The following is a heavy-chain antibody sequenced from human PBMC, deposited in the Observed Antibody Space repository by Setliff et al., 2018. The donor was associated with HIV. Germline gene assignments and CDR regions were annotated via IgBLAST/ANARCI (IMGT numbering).Heavy chain of an antibody. CDR3: AKDRTGTGTTLHV. J-gene: IGHJ6*03. D-gene: IGHD1-7*01. CDR2: INPKSGGT. V-gene: IGHV1-2*06. CDR1: GYTFTDYY. Sequence: ASEKVSCKASGYTFTDYYIHWVRQAPGQGLEWMGRINPKSGGTNYVQKFQGRVTMTRDTSINTAYLELSRLRSDDTAVYYCAKDRTGTGTTLHVWGKGTTVTVSS.